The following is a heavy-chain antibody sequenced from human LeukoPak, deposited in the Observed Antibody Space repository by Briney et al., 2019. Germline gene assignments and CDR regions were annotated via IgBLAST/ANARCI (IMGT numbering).Heavy chain of an antibody. CDR3: ARDWGKYQLSPYYYYGMDV. J-gene: IGHJ6*02. V-gene: IGHV4-61*08. CDR2: IYYSGST. D-gene: IGHD2-2*01. CDR1: GGSISSGGYY. Sequence: SETLSLTCTVSGGSISSGGYYWSWIRQHPGKGLEWIGYIYYSGSTNYNPSHKSRVTISVDTSKNQFSLKLSSVTAADTAVYYCARDWGKYQLSPYYYYGMDVWGQGTTVTVSS.